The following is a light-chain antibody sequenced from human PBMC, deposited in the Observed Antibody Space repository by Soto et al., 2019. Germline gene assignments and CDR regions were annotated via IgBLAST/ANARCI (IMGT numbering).Light chain of an antibody. J-gene: IGKJ4*01. V-gene: IGKV1-5*03. Sequence: DIQMTQSPSTLSASVGDRVTITCRAAQRIDRWLAWYQQKPGKAPKLLIYEASNLQSGVPSRFSGSGFGTEFTLTISSLQPDDFATYYCQQANSFPRTLDGGTKVDIK. CDR1: QRIDRW. CDR2: EAS. CDR3: QQANSFPRT.